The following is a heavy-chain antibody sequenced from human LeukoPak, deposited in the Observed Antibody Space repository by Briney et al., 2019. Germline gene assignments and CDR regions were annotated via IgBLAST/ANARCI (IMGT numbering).Heavy chain of an antibody. CDR2: IYYSGST. J-gene: IGHJ4*02. V-gene: IGHV4-31*03. CDR1: GGSISSGGYY. Sequence: SQTLSLTCTVSGGSISSGGYYWSWIRQHPGKGLEWIGYIYYSGSTYYNPSLKSRVTISVDTSKNQFSLKLSSVTAADTAVYYCARLRAGRVDTSGYYSLDYWGQGTLVTVSS. D-gene: IGHD3-22*01. CDR3: ARLRAGRVDTSGYYSLDY.